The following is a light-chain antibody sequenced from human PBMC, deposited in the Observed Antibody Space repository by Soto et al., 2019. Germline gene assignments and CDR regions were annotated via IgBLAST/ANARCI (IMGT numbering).Light chain of an antibody. CDR1: QSVSSSY. J-gene: IGKJ4*01. Sequence: DIVLTQSPGTLSLSPGERATLSCRASQSVSSSYLAWYQQKPGQAPRLLIYGASIRATGIPDRFSGSGSRTDFTLTSSRLEPEDFAVYYCQQYGSSPLTFGRGTKVEIK. CDR2: GAS. CDR3: QQYGSSPLT. V-gene: IGKV3-20*01.